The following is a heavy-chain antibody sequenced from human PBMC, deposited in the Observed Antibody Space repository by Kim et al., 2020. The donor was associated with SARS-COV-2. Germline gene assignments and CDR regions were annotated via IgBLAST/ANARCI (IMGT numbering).Heavy chain of an antibody. Sequence: GESLKISCKGSGYSFTSYWISWVRQIPGKGLEWMGRIDPSDSYTNYSPSFQGHVTISADKSISTAYLQWSSLKASDTAMYYCARLSPLSHTVHSRLVPWFDPWGQGTLVTVSS. J-gene: IGHJ5*02. CDR1: GYSFTSYW. CDR3: ARLSPLSHTVHSRLVPWFDP. CDR2: IDPSDSYT. D-gene: IGHD6-6*01. V-gene: IGHV5-10-1*01.